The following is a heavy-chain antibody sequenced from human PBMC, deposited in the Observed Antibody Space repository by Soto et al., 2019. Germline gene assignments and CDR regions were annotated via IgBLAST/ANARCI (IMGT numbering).Heavy chain of an antibody. V-gene: IGHV4-31*03. D-gene: IGHD3-3*01. J-gene: IGHJ4*02. CDR1: GSSISSGAYY. CDR2: IYKTGST. CDR3: ASGTIFGVVTH. Sequence: QVQLQESGPRLVKPSQTLSLTCTVSGSSISSGAYYWSWIRQHPGKGLEWIGYIYKTGSTYYNPSLKSRVTFSVDTSKNQVSLKLSSVTAADTAMYYCASGTIFGVVTHWGQGTLVTVSS.